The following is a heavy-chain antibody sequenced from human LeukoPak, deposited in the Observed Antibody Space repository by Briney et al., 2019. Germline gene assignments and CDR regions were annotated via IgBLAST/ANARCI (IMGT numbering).Heavy chain of an antibody. CDR2: TYYRSKWYN. V-gene: IGHV6-1*01. Sequence: SQTLSLTCALSGDSVSSNSVAWHWIRQSPSRGLEWLGRTYYRSKWYNDYAVSVKSRITINPDTSRNQFSLQLNSVTPEDTAVYYCARGRSSSFDYWGQGTLVTVSS. CDR1: GDSVSSNSVA. J-gene: IGHJ4*02. CDR3: ARGRSSSFDY. D-gene: IGHD6-13*01.